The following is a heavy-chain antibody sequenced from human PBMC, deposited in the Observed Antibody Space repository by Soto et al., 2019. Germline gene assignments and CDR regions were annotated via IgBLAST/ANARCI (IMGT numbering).Heavy chain of an antibody. Sequence: QVQLQESGPGLVKPSQTLFLTCTVSGGSISSGGYYWSWIRQHPGKGLEWIGYIYYSGSTYYNPSLKSRVTISVDTSKNQCSLKLSSVTAADTAVYYCARSGYSYGPNPLLYWGQGTLVTVSS. V-gene: IGHV4-31*03. CDR3: ARSGYSYGPNPLLY. D-gene: IGHD5-18*01. J-gene: IGHJ4*02. CDR1: GGSISSGGYY. CDR2: IYYSGST.